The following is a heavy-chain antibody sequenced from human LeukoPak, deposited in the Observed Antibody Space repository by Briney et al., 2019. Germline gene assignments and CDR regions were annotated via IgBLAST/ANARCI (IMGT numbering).Heavy chain of an antibody. CDR1: GFTFSNFA. CDR2: IVGSSST. CDR3: ASGYCSSTSCWNLEY. V-gene: IGHV3-21*01. Sequence: GGSLRLSCAASGFTFSNFAMTWVRQAPGKGLEWVSSIVGSSSTYYADSLKGRFTISRDNAKNSLYLQMNSLRAEDTAVYYCASGYCSSTSCWNLEYWGQGTLVTVSS. D-gene: IGHD2-2*01. J-gene: IGHJ4*02.